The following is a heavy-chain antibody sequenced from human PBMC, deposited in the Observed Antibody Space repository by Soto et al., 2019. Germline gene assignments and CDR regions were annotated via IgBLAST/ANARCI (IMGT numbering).Heavy chain of an antibody. CDR3: AKDTRIAGRRILDY. D-gene: IGHD6-13*01. Sequence: GGSLRLSCAASGFTFSSYGIHWVRQAPGKGLEWVAVISYDGSNKYYADSVKGRFTISRDNSKNTLYLQMNSLRAEDTAVYYCAKDTRIAGRRILDYWGQGTLVTVSS. CDR1: GFTFSSYG. J-gene: IGHJ4*02. V-gene: IGHV3-30*18. CDR2: ISYDGSNK.